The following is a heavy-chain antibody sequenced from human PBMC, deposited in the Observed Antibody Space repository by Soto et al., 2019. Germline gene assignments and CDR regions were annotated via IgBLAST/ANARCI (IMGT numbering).Heavy chain of an antibody. D-gene: IGHD6-13*01. CDR3: ARGQGYSSSWYEGEVYYYYGMDV. J-gene: IGHJ6*02. CDR2: IYYSGST. Sequence: QVQLQESGPGLVKPSETLSLTCTVSGGSISSYYWSWIRQPPGKGLEWIGYIYYSGSTNYNPSLKSRVTISVDTSKNQFSLKLSSVTAADTAVYYCARGQGYSSSWYEGEVYYYYGMDVWGQGTTVTVSS. CDR1: GGSISSYY. V-gene: IGHV4-59*01.